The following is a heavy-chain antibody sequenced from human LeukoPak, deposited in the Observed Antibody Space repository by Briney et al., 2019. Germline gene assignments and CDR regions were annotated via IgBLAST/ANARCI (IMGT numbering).Heavy chain of an antibody. J-gene: IGHJ4*02. CDR1: GYTFTGYY. D-gene: IGHD1-26*01. CDR3: ATPRYSRSYYYFDY. V-gene: IGHV1-2*02. CDR2: INPNSGGT. Sequence: ASVKVCCKASGYTFTGYYMHWVRQAPGQGLEWMGWINPNSGGTNYAQKFQGRVTMTRDTSISTAYMELSRLRSDDTAVFYCATPRYSRSYYYFDYWGQGTLVTVSS.